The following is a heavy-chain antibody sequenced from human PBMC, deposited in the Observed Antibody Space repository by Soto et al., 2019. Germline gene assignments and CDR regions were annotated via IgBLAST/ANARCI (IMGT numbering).Heavy chain of an antibody. V-gene: IGHV3-30-3*01. CDR3: AREGVAATVYTWKYGTYVDY. Sequence: QVQLVESGGGVVQPGRSLRLSCAASGFTYSTYTMHWVRQAPGKGLEWVAVISYDGNNKFYADSVKGQFTISRDSTKQTLYLQMKSPRPDDTAMYYCAREGVAATVYTWKYGTYVDYWGQGALVTVSS. J-gene: IGHJ4*02. CDR2: ISYDGNNK. CDR1: GFTYSTYT. D-gene: IGHD1-7*01.